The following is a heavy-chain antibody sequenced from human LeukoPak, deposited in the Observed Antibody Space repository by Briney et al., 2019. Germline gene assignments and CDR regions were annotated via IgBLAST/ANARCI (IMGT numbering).Heavy chain of an antibody. CDR2: IYYSGST. D-gene: IGHD5-24*01. J-gene: IGHJ4*01. Sequence: SETLSLTCTVSGGSISSGGYYWSWIRQHPGKGLEWIGYIYYSGSTYYNPSLKSRVTISVDTSKNQFSLKQSSVTAADTAVHYCARTIRGDGYNKEGLFDYWGQGTLVTVSS. CDR3: ARTIRGDGYNKEGLFDY. CDR1: GGSISSGGYY. V-gene: IGHV4-31*03.